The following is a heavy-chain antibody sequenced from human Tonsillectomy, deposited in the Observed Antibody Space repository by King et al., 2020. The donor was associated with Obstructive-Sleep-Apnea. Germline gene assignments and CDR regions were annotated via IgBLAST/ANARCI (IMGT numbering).Heavy chain of an antibody. D-gene: IGHD6-19*01. V-gene: IGHV3-53*04. J-gene: IGHJ4*02. CDR1: GFTVSSNY. CDR3: ARAVGGTNYFDY. Sequence: QLVQSGGGLVQPGGSLRLSCAASGFTVSSNYMSWVRQAPGKGLEWVSVIYSGGSTYYADSVKGRFTISRHNYKNTLYLQMNSLRAEDTAVYYCARAVGGTNYFDYWGQGTLVTVSS. CDR2: IYSGGST.